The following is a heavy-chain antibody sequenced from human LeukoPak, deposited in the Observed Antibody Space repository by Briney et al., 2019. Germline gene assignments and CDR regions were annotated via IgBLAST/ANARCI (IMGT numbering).Heavy chain of an antibody. D-gene: IGHD2-15*01. CDR3: ARGPRYCSGGSCYPYYYYYYYMDV. J-gene: IGHJ6*03. CDR2: INHSGST. V-gene: IGHV4-34*01. CDR1: GGSFSGYY. Sequence: SETLSLTCAVYGGSFSGYYWSWIRQPPGKGLEWIGEINHSGSTNYNPSLKSRVTISVDTSKNQFSLKLSSVTAADTAVYYCARGPRYCSGGSCYPYYYYYYYMDVWGKGTTVTVSS.